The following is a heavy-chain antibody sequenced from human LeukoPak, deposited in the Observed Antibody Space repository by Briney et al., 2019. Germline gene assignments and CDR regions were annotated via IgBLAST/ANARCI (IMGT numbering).Heavy chain of an antibody. D-gene: IGHD5-18*01. Sequence: SSETLSLTCTVSGGSISSGGYYWSWIRQHPGKGLEWIGYIYYSGSTYYNPSLKSRVTISVDTSKNQFSLKLSSVTAADTAVYYCARAPRSTLRDVDTAMVTGAFDIWGQGTMVTVSS. CDR2: IYYSGST. V-gene: IGHV4-31*03. CDR3: ARAPRSTLRDVDTAMVTGAFDI. CDR1: GGSISSGGYY. J-gene: IGHJ3*02.